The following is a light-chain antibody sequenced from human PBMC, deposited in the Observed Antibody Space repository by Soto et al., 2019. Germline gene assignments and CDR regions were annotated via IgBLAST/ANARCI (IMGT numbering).Light chain of an antibody. Sequence: EIVYTHSPCTLTLSPVERAPLSCSAIQSVPHSYLAWYRQKPGQAPRLLIYGASIRATGIPVRFSGSGSGTDFTLTITRLEPEDFAVYYCQRYGASTTFGQGTKVDI. CDR2: GAS. CDR3: QRYGASTT. V-gene: IGKV3-20*01. J-gene: IGKJ1*01. CDR1: QSVPHSY.